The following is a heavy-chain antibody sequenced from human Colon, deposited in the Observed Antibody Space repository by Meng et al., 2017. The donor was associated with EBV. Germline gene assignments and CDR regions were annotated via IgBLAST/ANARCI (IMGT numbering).Heavy chain of an antibody. Sequence: GQMTEAGPGMVEPSGTLSLTCAVSGASISSNNWWSWVRQPPGKGLEWIGEIYHGGNTNYNPSLKSRVTISVDRSNDQFSLSLSSVTAADTAVYYCARGNAYNAPSFDYWGQGTLVTVAS. V-gene: IGHV4-4*02. D-gene: IGHD5-24*01. CDR2: IYHGGNT. J-gene: IGHJ4*02. CDR1: GASISSNNW. CDR3: ARGNAYNAPSFDY.